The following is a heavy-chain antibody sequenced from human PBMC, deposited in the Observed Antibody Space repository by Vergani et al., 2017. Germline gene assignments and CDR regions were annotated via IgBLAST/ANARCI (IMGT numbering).Heavy chain of an antibody. J-gene: IGHJ4*02. V-gene: IGHV3-48*01. Sequence: EVQLVESGGGLVQPGGSLRLSCAASGFTFSSYSMNWVRQAPGKGLEWVSYIRSSSSSIYYADSVKGRFTISRDNAKNSLYLQRNSLRAEDTAVYYCAGGGNWGSAFDYWGQGTLVTVSS. CDR2: IRSSSSSI. CDR1: GFTFSSYS. D-gene: IGHD7-27*01. CDR3: AGGGNWGSAFDY.